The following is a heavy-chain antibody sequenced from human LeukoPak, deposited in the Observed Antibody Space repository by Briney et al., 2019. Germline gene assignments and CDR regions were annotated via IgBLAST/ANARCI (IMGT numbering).Heavy chain of an antibody. CDR1: GGSISSYY. J-gene: IGHJ4*02. CDR2: IYYSGST. V-gene: IGHV4-59*01. D-gene: IGHD3-10*01. CDR3: ARGSGRYYFDY. Sequence: PSETLSLTCTVSGGSISSYYWSWIRQPPGKGLEWIGYIYYSGSTNYNPSLKSRVTISVDTSKNQFSLKLSSVTAADTAVYYCARGSGRYYFDYWGQGTLVTVSS.